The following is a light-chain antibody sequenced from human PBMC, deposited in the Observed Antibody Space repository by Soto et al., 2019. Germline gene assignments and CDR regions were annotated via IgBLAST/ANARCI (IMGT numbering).Light chain of an antibody. J-gene: IGLJ2*01. V-gene: IGLV2-14*03. CDR3: TSYTSSSTLVL. CDR1: SSGLGGYNY. CDR2: DVS. Sequence: QSALTQPASVSGSPGHSITISCTGTSSGLGGYNYVSWYQQHPGKAPKLLIYDVSNRPSGVSNRFSGSKSGNTASLTISGLQAEDEADYYCTSYTSSSTLVLFGGGTKLTVL.